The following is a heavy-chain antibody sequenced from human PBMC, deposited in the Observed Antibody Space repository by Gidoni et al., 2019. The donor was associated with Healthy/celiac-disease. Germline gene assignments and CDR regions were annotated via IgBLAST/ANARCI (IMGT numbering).Heavy chain of an antibody. CDR3: ARNYDFWSGYYMVRYYGMDV. CDR1: GGSFSGYY. Sequence: QVQLQQWGAGLLKPSETLSLTCAVYGGSFSGYYWSWIRQPPGKGLEWIGEINHSGSTNYNPSLKSRVTISVDTSKNQFSLKLSSVTAADTAVYYCARNYDFWSGYYMVRYYGMDVWGQGTTVTVSS. D-gene: IGHD3-3*01. J-gene: IGHJ6*02. V-gene: IGHV4-34*01. CDR2: INHSGST.